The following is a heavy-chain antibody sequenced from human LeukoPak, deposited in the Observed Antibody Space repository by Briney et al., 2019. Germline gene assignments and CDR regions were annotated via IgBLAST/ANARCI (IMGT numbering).Heavy chain of an antibody. CDR3: TTDLVPDAFDI. D-gene: IGHD2-2*01. CDR2: IKSKTDGGTT. V-gene: IGHV3-15*01. Sequence: GGSLRLSCAASGFTFTTYAMSWVRRAPGKGLEWVGRIKSKTDGGTTDYAAPVKGRFTISRDDSKNTLYLQMNSLKTEDTAVYYCTTDLVPDAFDIWGQGTMVTVSS. CDR1: GFTFTTYA. J-gene: IGHJ3*02.